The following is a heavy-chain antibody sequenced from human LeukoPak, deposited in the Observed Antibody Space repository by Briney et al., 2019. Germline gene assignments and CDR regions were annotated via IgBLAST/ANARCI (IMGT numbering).Heavy chain of an antibody. Sequence: GGSLRLSCAASGFTFSNYAMHWVRQAPGKGLEWVAVISYDGSKKDYADSVKGRFTISRDNAKNSLYLQMNSLRAEDTAVYYCAELGITMIGGVWGKGTTVTISS. CDR2: ISYDGSKK. D-gene: IGHD3-10*02. V-gene: IGHV3-30*04. CDR1: GFTFSNYA. J-gene: IGHJ6*04. CDR3: AELGITMIGGV.